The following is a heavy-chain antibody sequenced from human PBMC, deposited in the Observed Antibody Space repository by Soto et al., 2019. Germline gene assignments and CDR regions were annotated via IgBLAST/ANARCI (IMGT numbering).Heavy chain of an antibody. Sequence: GGSLRLSCAASGFTFSSYAMSWVRQAPGKGLEWVSAISGSGGSTYYADSVKGRFTISRDNSKNTLYLQMNSLRAEDTAVYYCAKDPRYCSSSSGYDYWGQGTLVTVSS. CDR2: ISGSGGST. J-gene: IGHJ4*02. V-gene: IGHV3-23*01. D-gene: IGHD2-2*01. CDR3: AKDPRYCSSSSGYDY. CDR1: GFTFSSYA.